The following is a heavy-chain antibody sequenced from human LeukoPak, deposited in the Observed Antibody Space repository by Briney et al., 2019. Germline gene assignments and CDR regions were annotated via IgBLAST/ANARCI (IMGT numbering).Heavy chain of an antibody. CDR3: AKQDGYNFRDAFDI. Sequence: SETLSLTCTVSGGSISSSSYYWGWIRQPPGKGLEWIGSIYYSGSTYYNPPLKSRVTISVDTSKNQFSLKLSSVAAADTAVYYCAKQDGYNFRDAFDIWGQGTMVTVSS. CDR1: GGSISSSSYY. J-gene: IGHJ3*02. CDR2: IYYSGST. V-gene: IGHV4-39*07. D-gene: IGHD5-24*01.